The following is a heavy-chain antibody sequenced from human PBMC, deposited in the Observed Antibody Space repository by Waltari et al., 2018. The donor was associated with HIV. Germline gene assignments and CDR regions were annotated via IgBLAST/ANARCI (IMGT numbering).Heavy chain of an antibody. CDR2: MSTSGST. J-gene: IGHJ4*02. V-gene: IGHV4-4*07. CDR3: ARENDTSWRALGH. D-gene: IGHD3-16*01. Sequence: QVQLQESGPGLVKPSETLSPTCTVSGGSISGYYWSWIRQPGGKGLEWIGRMSTSGSTNYNASLESRVTMSVDTSKNQFSLKLSSVTAADTAVYYCARENDTSWRALGHWGQGTLVTVSS. CDR1: GGSISGYY.